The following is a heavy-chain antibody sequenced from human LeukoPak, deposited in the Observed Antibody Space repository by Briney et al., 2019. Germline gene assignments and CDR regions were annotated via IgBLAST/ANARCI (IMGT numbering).Heavy chain of an antibody. CDR2: IWYDGSNK. CDR1: GFTFSSYG. V-gene: IGHV3-33*01. D-gene: IGHD4-23*01. CDR3: ARAGNSVRSALDY. Sequence: GGSLRLSRAASGFTFSSYGMHWVRQAPGKGLEWVAVIWYDGSNKYYADSVKGRFTISRDNSKNTLYLQMNSLRAEDTAVYYCARAGNSVRSALDYWGQGTLVTVSS. J-gene: IGHJ4*02.